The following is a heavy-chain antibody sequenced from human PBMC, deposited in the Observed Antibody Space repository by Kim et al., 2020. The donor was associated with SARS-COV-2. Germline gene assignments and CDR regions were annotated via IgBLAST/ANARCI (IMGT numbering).Heavy chain of an antibody. Sequence: GGSLRLSCSASGFIFDIYAMTWVRQAPGKGLEWVSAISDSGTNTYYADSVKGRFTISRDDSKNTLFLHMSSLRAEDTAVYYCAKLGDHVWGNHRLNHTDHWGQGIRVTVSS. CDR2: ISDSGTNT. V-gene: IGHV3-23*01. J-gene: IGHJ4*02. CDR3: AKLGDHVWGNHRLNHTDH. D-gene: IGHD3-16*02. CDR1: GFIFDIYA.